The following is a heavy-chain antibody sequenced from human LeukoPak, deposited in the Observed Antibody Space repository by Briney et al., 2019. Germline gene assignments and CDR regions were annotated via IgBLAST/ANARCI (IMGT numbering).Heavy chain of an antibody. J-gene: IGHJ4*02. D-gene: IGHD4-17*01. CDR1: GYTFTSYG. Sequence: GASVKVSCKPSGYTFTSYGISRVRQAPGQGVEWMGWISAYNGNTNYAQKLQGRVTMTTDTSTSTAYMELRSLRSDDTAVYYCARGPMYGDYDKFDYWGQVTLVTVSS. CDR2: ISAYNGNT. CDR3: ARGPMYGDYDKFDY. V-gene: IGHV1-18*01.